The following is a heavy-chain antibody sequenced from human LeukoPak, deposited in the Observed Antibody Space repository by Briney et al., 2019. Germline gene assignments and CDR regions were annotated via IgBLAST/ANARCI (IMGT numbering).Heavy chain of an antibody. Sequence: GASVKVSCKASGYTFTSYDINWVRQANGQGLEWMGWMNPNSGNTGYAQKFQGRVTMTRNTSISTAYMELSSLRSEDTAVYYCARGYNWNYWKRYYYYGMDVWGQGTTVTVSS. V-gene: IGHV1-8*01. J-gene: IGHJ6*02. CDR2: MNPNSGNT. CDR1: GYTFTSYD. CDR3: ARGYNWNYWKRYYYYGMDV. D-gene: IGHD1-7*01.